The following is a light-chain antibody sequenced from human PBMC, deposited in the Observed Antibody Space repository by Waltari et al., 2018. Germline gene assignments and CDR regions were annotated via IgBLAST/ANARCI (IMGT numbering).Light chain of an antibody. V-gene: IGLV2-11*01. Sequence: QSGLTQPRSVSGSPGQSVTISCTGISSDDGAHKYVSWYQQHPGKAPKLTIYDGNKRPSGGPDRFSGSKSANTASLTISGLQAEDEADYSCCSYAGSYVIFGEGTKLTVL. CDR2: DGN. CDR1: SSDDGAHKY. J-gene: IGLJ2*01. CDR3: CSYAGSYVI.